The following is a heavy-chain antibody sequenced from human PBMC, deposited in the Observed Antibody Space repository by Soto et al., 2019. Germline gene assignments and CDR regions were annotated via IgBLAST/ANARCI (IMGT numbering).Heavy chain of an antibody. J-gene: IGHJ4*02. CDR3: AKDRGIAIFGAAGRDFDY. V-gene: IGHV3-30*18. CDR1: GFTFNTYG. D-gene: IGHD3-3*01. Sequence: GGSLRLSCAASGFTFNTYGMQWVRQAPGKGLEWVAAISYDGSTKYYADFVKGRFTISRDNSKNTVHLQMNSLRAEDTAVYYCAKDRGIAIFGAAGRDFDYWGQGTLVTVSS. CDR2: ISYDGSTK.